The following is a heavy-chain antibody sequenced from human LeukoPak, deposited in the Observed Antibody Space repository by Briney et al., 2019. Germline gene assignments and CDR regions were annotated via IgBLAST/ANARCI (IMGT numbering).Heavy chain of an antibody. CDR2: IKPNSGGT. Sequence: GASVKVSCKASGYTFTDYYMHWVRQAPGHGVEWMGWIKPNSGGTNYAQKFQRSVTMSRHTSISTAYMELSTLRSDDTAVYYCARLYCSSSSCYSDYWGQGTLVTVPS. CDR3: ARLYCSSSSCYSDY. V-gene: IGHV1-2*02. D-gene: IGHD2-2*01. CDR1: GYTFTDYY. J-gene: IGHJ4*02.